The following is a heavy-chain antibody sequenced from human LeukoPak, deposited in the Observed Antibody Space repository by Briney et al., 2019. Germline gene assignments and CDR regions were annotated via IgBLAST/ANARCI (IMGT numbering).Heavy chain of an antibody. J-gene: IGHJ4*02. D-gene: IGHD3-3*01. CDR2: INQDGSEK. Sequence: GGPLRLSCAASGFNFSIYWMSWVRQVPGKGLEWVANINQDGSEKYYVDSVKGRFTISRDNAKNSLYLQMNSLRAEDTAVYYCARLNYDFWSGYYGPGDYWGQGTLVTVSS. CDR1: GFNFSIYW. V-gene: IGHV3-7*01. CDR3: ARLNYDFWSGYYGPGDY.